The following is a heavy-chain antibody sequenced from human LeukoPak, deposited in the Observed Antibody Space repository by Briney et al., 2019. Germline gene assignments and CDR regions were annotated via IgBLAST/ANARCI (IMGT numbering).Heavy chain of an antibody. D-gene: IGHD6-19*01. CDR1: GFAFSSYA. CDR3: ARDWFPTDIAVAGTGVQFDY. J-gene: IGHJ4*02. CDR2: ISGSGGST. V-gene: IGHV3-23*01. Sequence: GGSLRLSCAASGFAFSSYAMSWVRQAPGKGLEWVSAISGSGGSTYYADSVKGRFTISRDNAKNSLYLQMNSLRAEDTAVYYCARDWFPTDIAVAGTGVQFDYWGQGTLVTVSS.